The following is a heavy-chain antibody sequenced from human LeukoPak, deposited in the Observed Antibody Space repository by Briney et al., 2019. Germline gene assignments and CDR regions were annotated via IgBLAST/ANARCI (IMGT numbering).Heavy chain of an antibody. J-gene: IGHJ4*02. D-gene: IGHD2-2*01. V-gene: IGHV4-39*01. CDR3: ARQGQLARTFYFDY. CDR1: GGSISSSSYY. Sequence: TSETLSLTCTVSGGSISSSSYYWGWIRQPPGKGLEWIGSIYYRGSTYYNPSLKSRVTISVDTSKNQFSLKLSSVTAADTAVYYCARQGQLARTFYFDYWGQGTLVTVSS. CDR2: IYYRGST.